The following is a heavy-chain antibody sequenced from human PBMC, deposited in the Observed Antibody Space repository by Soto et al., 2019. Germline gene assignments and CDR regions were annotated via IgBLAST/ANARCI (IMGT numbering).Heavy chain of an antibody. Sequence: QEQLVQSGAEVKKSGSSVKVSCKDTGGLFSSYAVSWVRQAPGQGLEWMGGIIPVFGTAYYAQKFQGRVTITADESTNTAYMELSSLRSEDTAMYYCARGGSGDVWFSDYWGQGTLVTVSS. J-gene: IGHJ4*02. CDR1: GGLFSSYA. CDR3: ARGGSGDVWFSDY. CDR2: IIPVFGTA. V-gene: IGHV1-69*01. D-gene: IGHD2-21*01.